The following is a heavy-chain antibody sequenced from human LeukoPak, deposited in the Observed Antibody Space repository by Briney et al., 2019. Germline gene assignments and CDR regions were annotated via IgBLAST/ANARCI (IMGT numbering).Heavy chain of an antibody. CDR3: ARGQATVTIDY. J-gene: IGHJ4*02. Sequence: TETLSLTCAVYGGSFSNYYWSWIRQSPGKGLEWIGEINHSGSTNYNPSLKSRVTISVDTSKNQFSLKLSSVTAADTAVYYCARGQATVTIDYWGQGTLVTVSS. V-gene: IGHV4-34*01. CDR1: GGSFSNYY. D-gene: IGHD4-17*01. CDR2: INHSGST.